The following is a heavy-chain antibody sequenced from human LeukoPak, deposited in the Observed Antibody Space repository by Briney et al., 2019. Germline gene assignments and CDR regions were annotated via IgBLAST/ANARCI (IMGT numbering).Heavy chain of an antibody. V-gene: IGHV3-48*01. CDR3: ARGPDSGSYYAWFDP. D-gene: IGHD3-10*01. J-gene: IGHJ5*02. CDR2: IDARSGIT. Sequence: GGSLRLSCAASGFTFTIFGFNWVRQAPGKVPEWVSYIDARSGITYYADSVQGRFTISRDNAQESVFLQMNSLRADDTAVYYCARGPDSGSYYAWFDPWGQGTLVTVSS. CDR1: GFTFTIFG.